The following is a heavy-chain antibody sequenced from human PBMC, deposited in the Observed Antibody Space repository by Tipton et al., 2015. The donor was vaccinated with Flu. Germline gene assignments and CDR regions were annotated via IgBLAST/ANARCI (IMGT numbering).Heavy chain of an antibody. Sequence: QLVQSGGGLVKPGGYLRLSCAASGFTFSSYTLHWVRQAPGKGLEWVAIISFDGTNEYYADSVKGRFTISRDNSKNTLFLQMNSLRVEDTAVYSCTRALPVQVWSFDLWGRGTVVTVSS. J-gene: IGHJ2*01. V-gene: IGHV3-30-3*01. CDR2: ISFDGTNE. CDR1: GFTFSSYT. CDR3: TRALPVQVWSFDL.